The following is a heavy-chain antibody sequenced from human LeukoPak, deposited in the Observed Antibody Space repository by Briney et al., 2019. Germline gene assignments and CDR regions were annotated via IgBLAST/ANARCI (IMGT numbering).Heavy chain of an antibody. Sequence: GSSLKFSCKASGYSFTSYWIGWVRRMPGKGREWMGIIYPGDSDTRYSPSFQGQVTISADKSISTAYLQWSSLKAADTAMYYCASSTYGDYYMDVWGKGTTVTVSS. CDR2: IYPGDSDT. D-gene: IGHD4-17*01. CDR1: GYSFTSYW. CDR3: ASSTYGDYYMDV. V-gene: IGHV5-51*03. J-gene: IGHJ6*03.